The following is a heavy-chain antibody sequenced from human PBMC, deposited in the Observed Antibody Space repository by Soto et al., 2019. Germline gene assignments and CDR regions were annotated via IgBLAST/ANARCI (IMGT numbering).Heavy chain of an antibody. V-gene: IGHV3-74*01. Sequence: GGSLRLSCAASGFTFSSYWMHWVRQAPGKGLVWVSRINSDGSSTTYADSVKGRFTISRGNAKNTLYLQMNSLRAEDTAVYYCARDRVRYCSGGSCYGAAYFDYWGQGTLVTVSS. J-gene: IGHJ4*02. CDR2: INSDGSST. CDR3: ARDRVRYCSGGSCYGAAYFDY. D-gene: IGHD2-15*01. CDR1: GFTFSSYW.